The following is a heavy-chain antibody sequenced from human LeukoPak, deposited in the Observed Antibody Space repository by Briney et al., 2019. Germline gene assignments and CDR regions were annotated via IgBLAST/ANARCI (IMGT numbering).Heavy chain of an antibody. CDR3: ARLSLHCSGGSCYRGAFDS. CDR2: VYYSGVT. CDR1: GGSTGSDY. D-gene: IGHD2-15*01. Sequence: SETLSLTCTVSGGSTGSDYWSWIRPPPGKGLGWIAYVYYSGVTSYNPSLKSRAAISIDTSKNQFSLNLSSVTAADTAVYYCARLSLHCSGGSCYRGAFDSWGQGTLVTVSS. V-gene: IGHV4-59*08. J-gene: IGHJ4*02.